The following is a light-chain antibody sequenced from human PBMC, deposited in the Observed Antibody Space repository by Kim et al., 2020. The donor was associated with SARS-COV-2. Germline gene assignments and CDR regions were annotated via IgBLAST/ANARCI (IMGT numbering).Light chain of an antibody. V-gene: IGKV1-39*01. Sequence: DIQMTQSPSSLSASVGDRVTITCRTSQTTTASLHWYQQKPGKAPKVLIYGASNLQSGVPLRFSGSGSGTDYTLTISSLQPEDLAVYYCQQTDITPHTFGQGTKLEI. CDR1: QTTTAS. J-gene: IGKJ2*01. CDR3: QQTDITPHT. CDR2: GAS.